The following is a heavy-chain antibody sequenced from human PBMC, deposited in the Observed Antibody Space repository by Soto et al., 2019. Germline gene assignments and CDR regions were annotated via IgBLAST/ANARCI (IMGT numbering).Heavy chain of an antibody. D-gene: IGHD2-15*01. CDR1: GFTFSSYG. V-gene: IGHV3-33*01. CDR3: ARDGYCSGGRCYSVPVFDY. J-gene: IGHJ4*02. CDR2: IWYDGSNK. Sequence: QVQLVESGGGVVQPGRSLRLSCAESGFTFSSYGMHWVRQAPGKGLEWVAVIWYDGSNKYYADSVKGRFTISRDNSKNTLYLQMNSLRADDTAVYYCARDGYCSGGRCYSVPVFDYWGQGTLVTVSS.